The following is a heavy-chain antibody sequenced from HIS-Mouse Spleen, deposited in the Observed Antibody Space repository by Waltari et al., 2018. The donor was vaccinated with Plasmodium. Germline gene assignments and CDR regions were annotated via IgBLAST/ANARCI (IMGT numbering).Heavy chain of an antibody. CDR2: IYYSGST. J-gene: IGHJ4*02. V-gene: IGHV4-39*07. Sequence: QLQLQESGPGLVKPSETLSLTCTVSGGSISGSSSSWGWIRQPPGKGLEWIGSIYYSGSTYYNPSLKSRVTISVDTSKNQFSLKLSSVTAADTAVYYCARDRITGTSYFDYWGQGTLVTVSS. CDR3: ARDRITGTSYFDY. D-gene: IGHD1-7*01. CDR1: GGSISGSSSS.